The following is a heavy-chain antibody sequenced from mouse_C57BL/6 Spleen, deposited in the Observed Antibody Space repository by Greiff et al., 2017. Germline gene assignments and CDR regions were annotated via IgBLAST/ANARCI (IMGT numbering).Heavy chain of an antibody. CDR1: GYTFTSYD. Sequence: QVQLQQSGPGLVKPGASVKLSCKASGYTFTSYDINWVKQRPGQGLEWIGWIYPRDGSTKYNEKFKGKATLTVDTASSTAYMELHSLTSEDAAVSFCARGAGTGLYYFDYWGQGTTLTVSS. CDR3: ARGAGTGLYYFDY. CDR2: IYPRDGST. J-gene: IGHJ2*01. D-gene: IGHD4-1*01. V-gene: IGHV1-85*01.